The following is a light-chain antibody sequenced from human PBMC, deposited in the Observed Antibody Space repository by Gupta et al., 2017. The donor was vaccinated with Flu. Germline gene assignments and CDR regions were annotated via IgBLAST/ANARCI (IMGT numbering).Light chain of an antibody. CDR1: KLGDKY. Sequence: PPSVSVSPGQTASITCSGDKLGDKYACWYQQKPGQSPVLVIYQDSKRPSGIPERFSGSNSGNTATLTISGTQAMDEADYYCQAWDSSTVVFGGGTKLTV. CDR3: QAWDSSTVV. CDR2: QDS. J-gene: IGLJ2*01. V-gene: IGLV3-1*01.